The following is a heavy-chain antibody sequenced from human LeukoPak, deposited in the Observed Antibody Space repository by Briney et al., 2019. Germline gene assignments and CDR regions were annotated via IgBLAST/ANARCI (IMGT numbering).Heavy chain of an antibody. Sequence: GGSLRLSCAASGFTFSSYSMNWVRQAPGKGLEWVSSISSSSSYIYYADSVKGRFTISRDNSKNTLYLQMNSLRAEDTAVYHCAKDNAYYYADYWGQGTLVTVSS. V-gene: IGHV3-21*01. CDR3: AKDNAYYYADY. CDR1: GFTFSSYS. CDR2: ISSSSSYI. J-gene: IGHJ4*02. D-gene: IGHD3-10*01.